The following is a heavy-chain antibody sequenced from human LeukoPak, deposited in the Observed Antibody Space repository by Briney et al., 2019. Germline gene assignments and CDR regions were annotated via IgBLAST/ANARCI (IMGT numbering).Heavy chain of an antibody. CDR3: AVASIPAAIDYYYYYMDV. J-gene: IGHJ6*03. CDR1: EGTFSSYA. CDR2: IIPIFGTA. V-gene: IGHV1-69*05. D-gene: IGHD2-2*02. Sequence: GSSVKVFCKASEGTFSSYAISWVRQAPGQGLEWMGGIIPIFGTANYAQKFQGRVTITTDESTSTAYMELSSLRSEDTAVYYCAVASIPAAIDYYYYYMDVWGKGTTVTVSS.